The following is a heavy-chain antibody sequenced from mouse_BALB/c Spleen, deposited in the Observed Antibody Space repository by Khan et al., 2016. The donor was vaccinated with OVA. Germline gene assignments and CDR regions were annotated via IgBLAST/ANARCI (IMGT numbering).Heavy chain of an antibody. J-gene: IGHJ1*01. CDR1: GYTFTNYG. CDR2: INTYTGEP. V-gene: IGHV9-3-1*01. CDR3: ARMKPYWYFDR. Sequence: QIQLVQSGPELKKPGETVKISCKASGYTFTNYGMNWVKQAPGKGLKWMGWINTYTGEPTYADDFKGRFAFSLETSASTAYLQINNLKNEDTAKYFCARMKPYWYFDRWGAGTTVTVSS.